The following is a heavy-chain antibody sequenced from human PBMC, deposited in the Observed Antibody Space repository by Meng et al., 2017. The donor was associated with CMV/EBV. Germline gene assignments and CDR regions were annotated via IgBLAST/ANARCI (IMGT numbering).Heavy chain of an antibody. V-gene: IGHV4-59*01. CDR1: GGSISSYY. J-gene: IGHJ6*02. D-gene: IGHD2-21*01. CDR3: ARVNSSFEYCGGDCCIPPSYYYGMDV. CDR2: IYYSGST. Sequence: SETLSLTCTVSGGSISSYYWSWIRQPPGKGLEWIGYIYYSGSTNYNPSLKSRVTISVDTSKNQFSLKLSSVTAADTAVYYCARVNSSFEYCGGDCCIPPSYYYGMDVWGQGTTVTVSS.